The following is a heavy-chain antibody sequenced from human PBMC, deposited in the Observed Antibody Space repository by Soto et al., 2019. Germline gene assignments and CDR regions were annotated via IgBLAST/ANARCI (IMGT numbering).Heavy chain of an antibody. V-gene: IGHV1-69*12. CDR3: ARYPSSYSGQHEYFQH. Sequence: QVQLVQSGAEVKKPGSSVKVSCKASGGTFSSYAISWVRQAPGQGLEWMGGIIPIFGTANYAQKFQGRVTMTADESTSTAYTELSSLRSEDMAVYYWARYPSSYSGQHEYFQHWGQGTLVTVSS. J-gene: IGHJ1*01. D-gene: IGHD1-26*01. CDR2: IIPIFGTA. CDR1: GGTFSSYA.